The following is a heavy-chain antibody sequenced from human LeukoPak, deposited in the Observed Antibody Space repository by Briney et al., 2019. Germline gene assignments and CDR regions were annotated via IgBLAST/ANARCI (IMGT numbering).Heavy chain of an antibody. J-gene: IGHJ4*02. CDR3: AKASSYYDYVWGSPRPSYYFDY. V-gene: IGHV3-9*01. D-gene: IGHD3-16*01. Sequence: GGSLRLSCAASGFTFDDYAMHWVRHAPGKGLEGVSGISWNSGSIGYADSVKGRFTISRDNAKNSLYLQMNSLRAEDTALYYCAKASSYYDYVWGSPRPSYYFDYWGQGTLVTVSS. CDR2: ISWNSGSI. CDR1: GFTFDDYA.